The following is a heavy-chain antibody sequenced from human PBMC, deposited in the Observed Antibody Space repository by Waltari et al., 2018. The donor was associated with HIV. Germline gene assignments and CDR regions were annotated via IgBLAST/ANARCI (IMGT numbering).Heavy chain of an antibody. CDR1: GFTFSDFW. CDR2: IRGDGNTP. CDR3: ARGDLAV. V-gene: IGHV3-74*01. J-gene: IGHJ6*02. Sequence: EVQLVESGGGLIQPGGSLRLSCAASGFTFSDFWMHWVRQVPGKGLVWVSRIRGDGNTPGYADYGKGRFTISRDNAKKTMYLQMNSLRGEDTAVYYCARGDLAVWGQGTTVTVSS.